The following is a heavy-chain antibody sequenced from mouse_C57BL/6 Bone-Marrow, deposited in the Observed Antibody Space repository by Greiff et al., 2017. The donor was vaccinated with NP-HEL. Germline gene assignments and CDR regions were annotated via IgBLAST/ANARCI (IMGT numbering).Heavy chain of an antibody. CDR3: TRRGDGSSS. J-gene: IGHJ2*01. V-gene: IGHV1-15*01. CDR2: IDPETGGT. Sequence: QVQLKESGAELVRPGASVTLSCKASGYTFTDYEMHWVKQTPVHGLEWLGAIDPETGGTAYNQKFKGKAILTADKSSSTAYMELRSLTSEDSAVYYCTRRGDGSSSWGQGTTLTVSS. CDR1: GYTFTDYE. D-gene: IGHD1-1*01.